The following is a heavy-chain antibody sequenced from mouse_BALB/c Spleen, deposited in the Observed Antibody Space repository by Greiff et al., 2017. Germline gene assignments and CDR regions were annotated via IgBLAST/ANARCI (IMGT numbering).Heavy chain of an antibody. CDR1: GFSLTSFG. D-gene: IGHD4-1*01. V-gene: IGHV2-9*02. CDR3: ARVRPSWDDYFGY. J-gene: IGHJ2*01. CDR2: IWADGSA. Sequence: QVQLQESGPGLVAPSQSLSITCTVSGFSLTSFGVLWGRKPPGKGLEGLVVIWADGSANYNSGIMSRLSISKDNSKSQVFLKMNSLQTDDTAMYYYARVRPSWDDYFGYWGQGTTLTVSS.